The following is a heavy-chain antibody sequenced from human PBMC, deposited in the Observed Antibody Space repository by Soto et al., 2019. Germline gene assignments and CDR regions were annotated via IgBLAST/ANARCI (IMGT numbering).Heavy chain of an antibody. V-gene: IGHV3-7*05. Sequence: EVQLVKSGGGLVQPGGSLRLSCAASGFTFSDYWMSWVRQAPGKGLECVANIKRDGSEKYYVDPVKGRFTISRDNAKNSLYLQMNSLRAEDTAVYYCATSMGRGGNDYWGQGTLVTVSS. CDR2: IKRDGSEK. CDR3: ATSMGRGGNDY. D-gene: IGHD3-10*01. CDR1: GFTFSDYW. J-gene: IGHJ4*02.